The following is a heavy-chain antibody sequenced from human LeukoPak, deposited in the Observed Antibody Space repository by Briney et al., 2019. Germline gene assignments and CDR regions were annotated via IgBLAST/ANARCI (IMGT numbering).Heavy chain of an antibody. CDR2: IYYSGST. CDR3: ARGFDDEQQLVLGAFDI. CDR1: GGSISSSSYY. V-gene: IGHV4-39*07. Sequence: SETLSLTCTVSGGSISSSSYYWGWIRQPPGKGLEWIGSIYYSGSTHYNPSLKSRVTISVDTSKNQFSLKLSSVTAADTAVYYCARGFDDEQQLVLGAFDIWGQGTMVTVSS. D-gene: IGHD6-13*01. J-gene: IGHJ3*02.